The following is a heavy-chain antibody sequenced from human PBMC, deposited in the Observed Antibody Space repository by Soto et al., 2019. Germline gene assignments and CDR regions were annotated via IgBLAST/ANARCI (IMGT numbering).Heavy chain of an antibody. Sequence: QVTLKESGPVLVKPTETLTLTCTVSGFSLSNARMGVSWIRQPPGKALEWLAHIFSNDEKSYSTSLKSRLTISKDTSKSQVVLTMTNMDPVDTATYYCARIVAGPAAMGHNWFDPWGQGTLVTVSS. V-gene: IGHV2-26*01. D-gene: IGHD2-2*01. CDR3: ARIVAGPAAMGHNWFDP. J-gene: IGHJ5*02. CDR2: IFSNDEK. CDR1: GFSLSNARMG.